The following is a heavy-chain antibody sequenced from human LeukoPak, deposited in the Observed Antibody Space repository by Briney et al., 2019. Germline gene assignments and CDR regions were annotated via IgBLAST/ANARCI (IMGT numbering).Heavy chain of an antibody. J-gene: IGHJ4*02. CDR1: GYSFTSYW. CDR2: IYPGDSDT. D-gene: IGHD3-10*01. CDR3: ARGGNYYGSGSHYYFDY. V-gene: IGHV5-51*01. Sequence: GESLKISCKGSGYSFTSYWIGWVRQMPGKGLEWMGIIYPGDSDTRYSPSFQGQVTISADKSISTAYLQWSSLKASDTAMYYCARGGNYYGSGSHYYFDYWGQGTLVTVSS.